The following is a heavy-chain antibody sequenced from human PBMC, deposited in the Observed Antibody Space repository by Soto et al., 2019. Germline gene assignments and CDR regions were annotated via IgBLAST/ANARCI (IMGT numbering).Heavy chain of an antibody. D-gene: IGHD6-13*01. J-gene: IGHJ6*03. CDR2: IIPIFGTA. CDR3: ARRAVGIAAAGTGASDYYYYMDV. CDR1: GGTFSSYA. V-gene: IGHV1-69*13. Sequence: ASVKVSCKASGGTFSSYAISWVRQAPGQGLEWMGGIIPIFGTANYAQKFQGRVTITADESTSTAYLQWSSLKASDTAMYYCARRAVGIAAAGTGASDYYYYMDVWGKGTTVTVSS.